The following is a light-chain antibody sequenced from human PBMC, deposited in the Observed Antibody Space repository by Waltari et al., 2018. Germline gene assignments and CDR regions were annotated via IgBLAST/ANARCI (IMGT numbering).Light chain of an antibody. CDR3: QQFNNYPST. CDR2: AAS. Sequence: IQLTQSPSSLSASVGDRVTITCRASQGVSTYLAWYQHKPGRAPKLLISAASTLQSGVPSRFSASGSGTDFTLTINSLQPQDFATYYCQQFNNYPSTFGQGTQLEIQ. CDR1: QGVSTY. V-gene: IGKV1-9*01. J-gene: IGKJ5*01.